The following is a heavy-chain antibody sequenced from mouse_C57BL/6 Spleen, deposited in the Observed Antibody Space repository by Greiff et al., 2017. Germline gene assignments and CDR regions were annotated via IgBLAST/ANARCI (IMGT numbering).Heavy chain of an antibody. Sequence: QVQLQQSGPELVKPGASVKISCKASGYAFSSSWMNWVKQRPGKGLEWIGRIYPGDGDTNYNGKFKGKATLTADKSSSTAYMQLSSLTSEDSAVYFCARSGYYYGSSVFDYWGQGTTLTVSS. D-gene: IGHD1-1*01. J-gene: IGHJ2*01. CDR3: ARSGYYYGSSVFDY. V-gene: IGHV1-82*01. CDR2: IYPGDGDT. CDR1: GYAFSSSW.